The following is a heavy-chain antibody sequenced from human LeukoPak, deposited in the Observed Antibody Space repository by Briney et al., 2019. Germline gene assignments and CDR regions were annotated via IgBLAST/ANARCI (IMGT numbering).Heavy chain of an antibody. J-gene: IGHJ4*02. CDR3: AKGAMVLCHYDY. D-gene: IGHD3-10*01. V-gene: IGHV3-53*01. Sequence: GGSLRLSCAASGFTVSSNYMSWVRQAPGKGLEWVSVIYSGGSTYYADSVKGRFTISRDNSKNTLYLQMNSLRAEDTAVYYCAKGAMVLCHYDYWGQGTLVTVSS. CDR1: GFTVSSNY. CDR2: IYSGGST.